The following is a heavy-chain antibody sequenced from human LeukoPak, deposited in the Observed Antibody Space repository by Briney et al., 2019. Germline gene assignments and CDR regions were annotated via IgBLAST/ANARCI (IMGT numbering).Heavy chain of an antibody. J-gene: IGHJ4*02. Sequence: GGSLRLSCAASGFTFSDYAMHWVRQAPGKGLEWVALISYDGTNKYYADSVKGRFTISRDNSRNTLYLQMNSLRAEDTALYYCAKATAVAGNGWDYFDYWGQGTLVTVSS. V-gene: IGHV3-30-3*01. D-gene: IGHD6-19*01. CDR2: ISYDGTNK. CDR3: AKATAVAGNGWDYFDY. CDR1: GFTFSDYA.